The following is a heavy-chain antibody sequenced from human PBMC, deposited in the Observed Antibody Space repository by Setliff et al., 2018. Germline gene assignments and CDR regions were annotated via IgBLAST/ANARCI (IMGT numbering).Heavy chain of an antibody. V-gene: IGHV3-23*01. CDR2: VGDGDGGT. D-gene: IGHD3-3*01. Sequence: PGGSLRLSCATSGFAFSSHAMTWVRRAPGKGLEWVSAVGDGDGGTWYADSVKGRFTISRDNSKSTLYLQMNSLRAEDTAVYYCARDVYDFRTGQGGPWGQGTRVTVSS. CDR3: ARDVYDFRTGQGGP. J-gene: IGHJ5*02. CDR1: GFAFSSHA.